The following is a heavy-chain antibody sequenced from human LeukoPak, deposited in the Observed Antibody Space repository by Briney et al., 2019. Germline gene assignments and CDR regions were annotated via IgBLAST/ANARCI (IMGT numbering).Heavy chain of an antibody. CDR2: IYYSGST. J-gene: IGHJ6*02. Sequence: SETLSLTCTVSGGSISSSSYYWGWLRQPPGKGLEWIESIYYSGSTYYNPSLKSRVTISVDTPKNQFSLKLSSVTAADTAVYYCARFTYSSSWYYYYYGMDVWGQGTTVTVSS. V-gene: IGHV4-39*07. CDR1: GGSISSSSYY. CDR3: ARFTYSSSWYYYYYGMDV. D-gene: IGHD6-13*01.